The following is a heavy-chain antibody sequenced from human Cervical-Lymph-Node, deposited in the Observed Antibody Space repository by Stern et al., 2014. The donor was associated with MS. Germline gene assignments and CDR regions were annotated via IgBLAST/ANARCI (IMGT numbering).Heavy chain of an antibody. Sequence: QVQLQASGPGLVKPSETLSLTCTVSRFSISSGYHWGWIRQPPGKGLEWIGSIFHSGTTYYNPPLKSRVTISVDTSKNQFPLPLTSVTAADTAVYYCSRDAYDTINPWGQGTLVTVSS. D-gene: IGHD3-22*01. J-gene: IGHJ5*02. CDR2: IFHSGTT. CDR1: RFSISSGYH. V-gene: IGHV4-38-2*02. CDR3: SRDAYDTINP.